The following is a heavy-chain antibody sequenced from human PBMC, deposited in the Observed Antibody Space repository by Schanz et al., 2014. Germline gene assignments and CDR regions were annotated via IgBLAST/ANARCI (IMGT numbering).Heavy chain of an antibody. CDR3: ARGGFDLGELGY. CDR1: GFAFRRYW. J-gene: IGHJ4*02. CDR2: VNSDESNK. Sequence: EVQLVESGGGFVQPGGSLRLSCAASGFAFRRYWMHWVRQDPGKGLVWLSRVNSDESNKDYADSVKGRFTISRDNAKNTLHLQMNSLRVEDTAVYYCARGGFDLGELGYWGRGTQVTVSS. D-gene: IGHD3-16*01. V-gene: IGHV3-74*01.